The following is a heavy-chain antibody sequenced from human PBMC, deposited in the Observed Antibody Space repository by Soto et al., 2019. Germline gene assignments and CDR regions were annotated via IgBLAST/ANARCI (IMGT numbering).Heavy chain of an antibody. J-gene: IGHJ4*02. D-gene: IGHD2-2*01. CDR2: IRYDGGKK. CDR3: ARDLWGPYCSTDSCSSFDF. Sequence: GGSLRLSCAASGFTFSNYGMHWVRRAPGKGLEWLALIRYDGGKKYYADSVEGRFTISRDNSKNTLDLQMNSLRAEDTAVYYCARDLWGPYCSTDSCSSFDFWGQGTLVTVSS. CDR1: GFTFSNYG. V-gene: IGHV3-33*01.